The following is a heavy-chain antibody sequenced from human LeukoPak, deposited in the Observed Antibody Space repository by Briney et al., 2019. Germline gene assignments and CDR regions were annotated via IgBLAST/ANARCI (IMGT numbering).Heavy chain of an antibody. CDR3: AIDRGRGAAAGHFDY. CDR1: GFTFSSYS. CDR2: ISSSSYII. Sequence: PGGSLRLPCAASGFTFSSYSMNWVRQAPGKGLEWVSYISSSSYIIYYADSVKGRFTISRDNAKNSLYLQMNSLRDEDTAVYYCAIDRGRGAAAGHFDYWGQGTLVTVSS. D-gene: IGHD6-13*01. J-gene: IGHJ4*02. V-gene: IGHV3-48*02.